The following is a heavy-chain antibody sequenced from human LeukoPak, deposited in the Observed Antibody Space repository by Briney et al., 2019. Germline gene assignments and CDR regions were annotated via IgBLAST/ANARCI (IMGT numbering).Heavy chain of an antibody. V-gene: IGHV3-7*01. CDR1: GFTFSSYW. D-gene: IGHD4-17*01. CDR2: IKQDGSEK. Sequence: GGSLRLSCAASGFTFSSYWMSWVRQAPGKGLEWVANIKQDGSEKYYVDSVKGRFTISRDNAKNSLYLQMNSLRAEDTAVYYCARDLGYGDYVIDYWGQGTLVTVSS. J-gene: IGHJ4*02. CDR3: ARDLGYGDYVIDY.